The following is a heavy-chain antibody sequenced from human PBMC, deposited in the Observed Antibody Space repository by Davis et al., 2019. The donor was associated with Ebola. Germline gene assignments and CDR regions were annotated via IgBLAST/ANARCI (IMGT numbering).Heavy chain of an antibody. CDR1: GFTFSSYG. CDR2: ISYDGSNK. V-gene: IGHV3-33*05. CDR3: ARDAFSLSRYDTEDH. J-gene: IGHJ4*02. Sequence: GESLKISCVASGFTFSSYGFYWVRQAPGKGLEWVAAISYDGSNKYYADSVKGRFTISRDNARDSLYLQMDSLRVEDTAIYYCARDAFSLSRYDTEDHWGQGTLVTVSS. D-gene: IGHD3-9*01.